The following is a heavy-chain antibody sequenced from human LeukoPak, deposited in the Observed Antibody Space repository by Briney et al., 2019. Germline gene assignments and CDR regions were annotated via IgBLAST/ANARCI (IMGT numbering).Heavy chain of an antibody. J-gene: IGHJ6*02. CDR1: GGSFSGYY. D-gene: IGHD3-22*01. V-gene: IGHV4-34*01. Sequence: SETLSLTCAVYGGSFSGYYWSWIRQPPGKGLEWIGEINHSGSTNYNPSLKSRVTISVDTSKNQFSPKLSSVTAADTAVYYCARDESSLIGMDVWGQGTTVTVSS. CDR2: INHSGST. CDR3: ARDESSLIGMDV.